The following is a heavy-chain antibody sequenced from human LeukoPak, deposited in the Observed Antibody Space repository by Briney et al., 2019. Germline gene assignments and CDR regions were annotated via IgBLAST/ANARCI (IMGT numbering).Heavy chain of an antibody. CDR1: GFTFSSYE. V-gene: IGHV3-48*03. Sequence: GGSLRLSCAASGFTFSSYEMNWVRQAPGKGLEWVSYISSSGSTIYYADSVKGRFTISRDNAKNSLYLQMNSLRAEDTAVYYCAILSGDNYDSIGDAFDIWGQGTMVTVSS. CDR2: ISSSGSTI. J-gene: IGHJ3*02. CDR3: AILSGDNYDSIGDAFDI. D-gene: IGHD3-22*01.